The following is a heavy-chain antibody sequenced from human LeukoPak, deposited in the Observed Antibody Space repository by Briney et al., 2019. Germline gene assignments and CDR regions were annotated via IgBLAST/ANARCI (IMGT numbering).Heavy chain of an antibody. J-gene: IGHJ4*02. CDR3: ARVRGVGSDSFDY. D-gene: IGHD3-10*01. CDR1: GGTFSSYA. Sequence: SVKVSCKASGGTFSSYAISWVRQAPGQGLEWMGGIIPIFGTANYAQKFQGRVTITADKSTSTVYMEVSSLRSEDMAVYYCARVRGVGSDSFDYWGQGTLVTVSS. V-gene: IGHV1-69*06. CDR2: IIPIFGTA.